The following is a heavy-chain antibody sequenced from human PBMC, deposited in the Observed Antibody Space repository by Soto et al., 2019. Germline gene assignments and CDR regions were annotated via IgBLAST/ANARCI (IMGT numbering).Heavy chain of an antibody. CDR2: INHSGST. D-gene: IGHD5-18*01. CDR1: GGSFSGYY. V-gene: IGHV4-34*01. CDR3: ARGTGYSYGHGTFDY. Sequence: SETLSLTCAVYGGSFSGYYWSWIRQPPGKGLEWIGEINHSGSTNYNPSLKSRVTISVDTSKNQFSLKLSSVTAADTAVYYCARGTGYSYGHGTFDYWGQGTLVTVSS. J-gene: IGHJ4*02.